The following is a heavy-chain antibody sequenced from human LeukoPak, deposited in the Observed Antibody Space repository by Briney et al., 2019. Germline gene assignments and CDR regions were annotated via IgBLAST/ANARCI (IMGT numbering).Heavy chain of an antibody. D-gene: IGHD5-24*01. CDR3: ARSTGRDGFNRLYYFDY. Sequence: SETLSLTCTVSGGSISSYYWSWNRQPPGKGLEWIGYVYNSGSTNFNPSLKTRVTISLDTSKNQFSLKLSSVTAADTAVYHCARSTGRDGFNRLYYFDYWGQGALVTVSS. CDR2: VYNSGST. J-gene: IGHJ4*02. CDR1: GGSISSYY. V-gene: IGHV4-59*12.